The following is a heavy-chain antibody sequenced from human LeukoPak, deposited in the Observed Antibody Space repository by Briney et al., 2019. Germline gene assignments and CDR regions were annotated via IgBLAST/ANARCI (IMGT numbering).Heavy chain of an antibody. D-gene: IGHD2-15*01. CDR3: ARDGKDIVVVVAADYGMDV. Sequence: GGSLRLSCAASGFTFSSYGMHWVRPAPGKGLEWVAVISYDGSNKYYADSVKGRFTISRDNSKNTLYLQMNSLRAEDTAVYYCARDGKDIVVVVAADYGMDVWGQGTTVTVSS. CDR1: GFTFSSYG. J-gene: IGHJ6*02. CDR2: ISYDGSNK. V-gene: IGHV3-30*03.